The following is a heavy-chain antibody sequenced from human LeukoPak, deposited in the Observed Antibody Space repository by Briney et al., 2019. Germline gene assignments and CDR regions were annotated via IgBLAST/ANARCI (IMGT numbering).Heavy chain of an antibody. D-gene: IGHD3-22*01. CDR2: IYHSGST. V-gene: IGHV4-39*02. CDR1: GGSITSSSYY. J-gene: IGHJ4*02. Sequence: PSETLSLTCTVSGGSITSSSYYWGWIRQHPGKGLEWIGTIYHSGSTYYNPSLKSRVTISVDTSKNQFSLKLSSVTAADTAVYYCARDRGYYDSSGPLYYFDYWGQGTLVTVSS. CDR3: ARDRGYYDSSGPLYYFDY.